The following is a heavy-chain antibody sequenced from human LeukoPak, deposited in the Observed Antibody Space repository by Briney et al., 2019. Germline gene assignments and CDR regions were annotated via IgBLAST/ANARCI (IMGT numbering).Heavy chain of an antibody. J-gene: IGHJ4*02. V-gene: IGHV4-39*01. D-gene: IGHD4-17*01. CDR3: ARHPDYGDYPYYFDY. CDR2: IYYSGST. CDR1: GGSISSSSYY. Sequence: SETLSLTCTVSGGSISSSSYYWGWIRQPPGKGLEWIGSIYYSGSTYYNPSLKSRVTISVDTSKNQFSLKLSSVTAADTAVYYCARHPDYGDYPYYFDYGGQGTLVTVSA.